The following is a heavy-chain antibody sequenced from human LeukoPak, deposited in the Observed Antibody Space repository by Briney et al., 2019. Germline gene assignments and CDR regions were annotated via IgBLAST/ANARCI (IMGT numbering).Heavy chain of an antibody. CDR1: GGSISSSSYY. CDR3: ARHYALGYYYDSSGYYPGPFDY. CDR2: IYYSGST. D-gene: IGHD3-22*01. Sequence: SETLSLTCTVSGGSISSSSYYWGWIRQPPGKGLEWIGSIYYSGSTYYNPSLKSRVTISVDTSKNQFSLKLRSVTAADTAVYYCARHYALGYYYDSSGYYPGPFDYWGQGTLVTVSS. V-gene: IGHV4-39*01. J-gene: IGHJ4*02.